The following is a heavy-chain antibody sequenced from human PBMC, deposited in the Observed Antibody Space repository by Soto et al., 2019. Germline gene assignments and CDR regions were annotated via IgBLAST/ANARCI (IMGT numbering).Heavy chain of an antibody. Sequence: LRLSCAASGFTFSSYGMHWVRQAPGKGLEWVAVIWYDGSNKYYADSVKGRFTISRDNAKNTLYLQMNSLRAEDTAVSYCARGRDSSSKGMDVWGQGTTVTVSS. CDR1: GFTFSSYG. J-gene: IGHJ6*02. CDR3: ARGRDSSSKGMDV. CDR2: IWYDGSNK. V-gene: IGHV3-33*01. D-gene: IGHD6-6*01.